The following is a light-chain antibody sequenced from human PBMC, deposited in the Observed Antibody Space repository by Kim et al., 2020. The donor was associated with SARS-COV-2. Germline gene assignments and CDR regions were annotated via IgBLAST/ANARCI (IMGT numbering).Light chain of an antibody. CDR1: GSDIGGYNY. J-gene: IGLJ2*01. Sequence: AITTTITGSGSDIGGYNYVSWFKQYPDQAPKLIIFEINNRPSVISSLFSGSRSGNAASLTISGLQAEDEAYYFCSSYVGFDDVIFGGGTQLTVL. V-gene: IGLV2-14*01. CDR3: SSYVGFDDVI. CDR2: EIN.